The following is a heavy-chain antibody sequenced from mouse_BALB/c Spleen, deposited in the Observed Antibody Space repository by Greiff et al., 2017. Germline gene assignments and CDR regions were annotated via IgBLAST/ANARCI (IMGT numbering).Heavy chain of an antibody. D-gene: IGHD2-4*01. J-gene: IGHJ1*01. V-gene: IGHV1-37*01. CDR1: GYSFTGYF. Sequence: VQLKESGPELVKPGASVKISCKASGYSFTGYFMNWVKQSHGKSLEWIGRINPYNGDTFYNQKFKGKATLTVDKSSSTAHMELLSLTSEDSAVYYCGRNDYEGYWYFDVWGAGTTVTVSS. CDR2: INPYNGDT. CDR3: GRNDYEGYWYFDV.